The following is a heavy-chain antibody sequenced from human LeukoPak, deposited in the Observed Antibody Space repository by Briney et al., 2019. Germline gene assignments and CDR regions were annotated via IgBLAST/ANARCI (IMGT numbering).Heavy chain of an antibody. J-gene: IGHJ4*02. CDR2: ISSSGGST. CDR3: AKRITIRGALDY. V-gene: IGHV3-23*01. CDR1: GFTFTNYA. D-gene: IGHD3-9*01. Sequence: GGSLRLSCAASGFTFTNYAMSWVRQAPGKGLEWLSSISSSGGSTYYADSVKGRFTISRDNSKNTLYLQMNSLRVEDTAVYYCAKRITIRGALDYWGQGTLVTVSS.